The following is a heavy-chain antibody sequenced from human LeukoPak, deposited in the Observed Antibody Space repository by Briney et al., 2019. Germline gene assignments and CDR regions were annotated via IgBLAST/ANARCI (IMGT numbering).Heavy chain of an antibody. CDR1: SGSIRNSNYY. Sequence: SETLSLTCTVSSGSIRNSNYYWGWIRQPPGKGLEWIGSIFYDGSSDYNPSLKSRVTISVDTSKNQFSLKLSSVTAADTAVYYCARGLAWLRFRPIDYWGQGTLVTVSS. V-gene: IGHV4-39*07. D-gene: IGHD5-12*01. CDR2: IFYDGSS. J-gene: IGHJ4*02. CDR3: ARGLAWLRFRPIDY.